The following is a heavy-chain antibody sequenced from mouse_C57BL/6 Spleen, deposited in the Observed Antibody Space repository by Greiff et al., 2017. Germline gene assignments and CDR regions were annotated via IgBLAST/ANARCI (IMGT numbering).Heavy chain of an antibody. D-gene: IGHD4-1*02. CDR2: IHPSDSDT. Sequence: QVQLQQPGAELVKPGASVKVSCKASGYTFTSSWMHWVKQRPGQGLEWIGRIHPSDSDTNYNQKFKGKDTLTVDKSSSTAYMQLGSLTSEDSAVYYCAKGPNWDDGYFDVWGTGTTVTASS. CDR3: AKGPNWDDGYFDV. V-gene: IGHV1-74*01. J-gene: IGHJ1*03. CDR1: GYTFTSSW.